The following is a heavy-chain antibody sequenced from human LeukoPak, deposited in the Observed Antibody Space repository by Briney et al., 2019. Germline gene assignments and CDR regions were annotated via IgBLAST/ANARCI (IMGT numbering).Heavy chain of an antibody. V-gene: IGHV3-33*06. CDR2: IWYDGSNK. CDR1: GFTFSSYG. J-gene: IGHJ4*02. CDR3: AKDQDKFDY. Sequence: GGSLRLSCAASGFTFSSYGMHWVRQARGKGLEWVAVIWYDGSNKYYADSVKGRFTISRDNSKNTLYLQMNSLRAEDTAVYYCAKDQDKFDYWGQGTLVTVSS.